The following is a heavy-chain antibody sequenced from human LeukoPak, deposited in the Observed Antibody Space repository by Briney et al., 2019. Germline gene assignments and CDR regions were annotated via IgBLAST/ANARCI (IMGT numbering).Heavy chain of an antibody. CDR1: GFTFSSYA. V-gene: IGHV3-23*01. CDR3: AKDLAITMIVVGLFDY. D-gene: IGHD3-22*01. Sequence: PGGSLRLSCAASGFTFSSYAMSWVRQAPGKGVGWVSAISGSGGSTYYADSEKGRFTISRDNSKNTLYLQMNSLRAEDTAVYYCAKDLAITMIVVGLFDYWGQGTLVTVSS. J-gene: IGHJ4*02. CDR2: ISGSGGST.